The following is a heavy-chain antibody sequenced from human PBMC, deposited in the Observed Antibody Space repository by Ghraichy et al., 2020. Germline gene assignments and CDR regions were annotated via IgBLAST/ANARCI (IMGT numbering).Heavy chain of an antibody. CDR1: GFTFSSYA. D-gene: IGHD4-11*01. CDR3: AKDDRPDYSNYVNYYYYGMDV. CDR2: ISGSGGST. Sequence: GESLNISCAASGFTFSSYAMSWVRQAPGKGLEWVSAISGSGGSTYYADSVKGRFTISRDNSKNTLYLQMNSLRAEDTAVYYCAKDDRPDYSNYVNYYYYGMDVWGQGTTVTVSS. V-gene: IGHV3-23*01. J-gene: IGHJ6*02.